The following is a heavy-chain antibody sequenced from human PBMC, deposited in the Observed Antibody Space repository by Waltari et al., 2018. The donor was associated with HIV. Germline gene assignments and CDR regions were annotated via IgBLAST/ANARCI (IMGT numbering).Heavy chain of an antibody. Sequence: QVQLVQSGAEVKKPGASVKVSCKASGYTFTSYDINWVRQATGQGLEWKGWINPNSANTGYAQKFQGRVTMTSNTSISTAYMELSSLRSEDTAVYYCARGGLSSGGMDVWGQGTTVTVSS. CDR2: INPNSANT. J-gene: IGHJ6*02. CDR1: GYTFTSYD. V-gene: IGHV1-8*01. CDR3: ARGGLSSGGMDV.